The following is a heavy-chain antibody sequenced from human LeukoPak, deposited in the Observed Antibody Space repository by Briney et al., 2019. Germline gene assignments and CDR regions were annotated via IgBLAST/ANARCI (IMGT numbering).Heavy chain of an antibody. D-gene: IGHD3-22*01. CDR1: GGSTTSYY. V-gene: IGHV4-59*01. J-gene: IGHJ4*02. CDR2: IYYSGST. Sequence: SETLSLTCTVSGGSTTSYYWSWIRQPPGKGLVCIGYIYYSGSTNYNPSLRSRDAISIDTSKNQFSLKLRSVTDADTAVYYCARDNYYDSSGYSRPLDYWGQGTLVTVSS. CDR3: ARDNYYDSSGYSRPLDY.